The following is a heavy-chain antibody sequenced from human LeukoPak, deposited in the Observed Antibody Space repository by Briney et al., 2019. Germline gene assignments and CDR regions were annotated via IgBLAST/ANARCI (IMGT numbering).Heavy chain of an antibody. CDR1: GFTFGTYW. D-gene: IGHD3-10*01. CDR2: INSDGGTT. J-gene: IGHJ4*02. Sequence: GGSLRLSCAASGFTFGTYWMHWVRQAPGKGLVWVSGINSDGGTTTYADSVKSRFTISRDNAKNTLYLQMNNLRAEDTAIYYCATDYYVSGSYYRLFYWGQGTLVTVSS. V-gene: IGHV3-74*01. CDR3: ATDYYVSGSYYRLFY.